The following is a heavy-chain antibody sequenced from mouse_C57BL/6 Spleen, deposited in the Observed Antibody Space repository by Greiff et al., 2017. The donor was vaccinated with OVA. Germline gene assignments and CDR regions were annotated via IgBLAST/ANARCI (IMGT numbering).Heavy chain of an antibody. CDR1: GFTFSDYG. D-gene: IGHD1-1*01. J-gene: IGHJ2*01. V-gene: IGHV5-17*01. CDR2: ISSGSSTI. CDR3: ARFITTVVATADYFDY. Sequence: EVMLVESGGGLVKPGGSLKLSCAASGFTFSDYGMHWVRQAPEKGLEWVAYISSGSSTIYYADTVKGRFTISRDNAKNTLFLQMTSLRSEDTAMYYCARFITTVVATADYFDYWGQGTTLTVSS.